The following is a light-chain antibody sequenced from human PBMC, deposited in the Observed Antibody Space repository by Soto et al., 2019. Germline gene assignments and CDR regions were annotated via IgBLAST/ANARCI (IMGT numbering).Light chain of an antibody. Sequence: DIQITQSPFTLSASVGDRVTITCRASQNIDKRLAWHQQKPGKAPKVLISDASNLKTEVPSGFSGSGSGTEFILTISSLQPDDFATYYCQQYYDYPWTFGQGTKVEIK. J-gene: IGKJ1*01. CDR2: DAS. V-gene: IGKV1-5*01. CDR1: QNIDKR. CDR3: QQYYDYPWT.